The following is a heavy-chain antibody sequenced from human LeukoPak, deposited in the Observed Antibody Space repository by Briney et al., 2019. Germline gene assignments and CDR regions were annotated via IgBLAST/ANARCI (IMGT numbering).Heavy chain of an antibody. J-gene: IGHJ6*02. V-gene: IGHV1-18*01. CDR3: ARDGKVVVVPAAAMRVDYYYYGMDV. D-gene: IGHD2-2*01. CDR2: ISAYNGNT. Sequence: ASVKVSCKACGYTFTSYGISWVRQVPGQGLEWMGWISAYNGNTNYAQKLQGRVTMTTDTSTSTAYMELRSLRSDDTAVYYCARDGKVVVVPAAAMRVDYYYYGMDVWGQGTTVTVSS. CDR1: GYTFTSYG.